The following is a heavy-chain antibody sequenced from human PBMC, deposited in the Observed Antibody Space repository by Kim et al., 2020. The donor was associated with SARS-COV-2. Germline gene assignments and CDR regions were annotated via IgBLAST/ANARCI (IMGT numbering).Heavy chain of an antibody. J-gene: IGHJ6*02. D-gene: IGHD3-10*01. CDR1: GFTFGDYA. V-gene: IGHV3-49*03. CDR2: IRSKAYGGKT. CDR3: TSGNARFGELPHYYYYGMDV. Sequence: GGSLRLSCTASGFTFGDYAMSWFRQAPGKGLEWVGFIRSKAYGGKTEYAASVKGRFTISRDDSKSIAYLQMNSLKTEDTAVYYCTSGNARFGELPHYYYYGMDVWGQGTTVTVSS.